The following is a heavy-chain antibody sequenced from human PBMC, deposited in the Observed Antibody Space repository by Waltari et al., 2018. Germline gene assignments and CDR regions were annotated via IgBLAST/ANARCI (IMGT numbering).Heavy chain of an antibody. Sequence: QLQMQESGPRLVKPSETPSLTCTVSGGSISSVNDYWGYIRQPPGKGLEWIGIINYSGTTYYNPSLKSRVIISADTSKNQFALQLSPVTAADTAVYYCARFSQVTASSLLDFWGQGTLVTVSS. J-gene: IGHJ4*02. V-gene: IGHV4-39*01. CDR3: ARFSQVTASSLLDF. D-gene: IGHD2-21*02. CDR2: INYSGTT. CDR1: GGSISSVNDY.